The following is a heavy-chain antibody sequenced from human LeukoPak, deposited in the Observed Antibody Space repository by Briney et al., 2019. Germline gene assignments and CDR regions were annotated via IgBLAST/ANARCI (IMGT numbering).Heavy chain of an antibody. Sequence: PGGSLRLSCSASGFTFSDYGMSWVRQAPGKGQEWVSTIGGSGVTTYYADSMEGRFTISRDNSKNTLYLQMNRLTAEDTAIYYCAKDNDGSYGTFDCWGQGTLVIVSS. CDR2: IGGSGVTT. D-gene: IGHD5-18*01. CDR1: GFTFSDYG. J-gene: IGHJ4*02. CDR3: AKDNDGSYGTFDC. V-gene: IGHV3-23*01.